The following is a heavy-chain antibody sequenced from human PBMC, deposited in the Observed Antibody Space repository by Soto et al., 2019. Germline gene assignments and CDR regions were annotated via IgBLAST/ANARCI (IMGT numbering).Heavy chain of an antibody. V-gene: IGHV2-5*02. CDR3: ARDSCGWYGFDY. CDR2: IYWDDDK. Sequence: QITLKESGPTLVKPTQTLTLTCTFSGFSLSTSGVGVGWFRQPPGKALEWLALIYWDDDKRYSPSLKSRLPITKNTSKNQVVLTMTNLDPVDTATYYCARDSCGWYGFDYWGQGTLVTDSS. D-gene: IGHD6-19*01. J-gene: IGHJ4*02. CDR1: GFSLSTSGVG.